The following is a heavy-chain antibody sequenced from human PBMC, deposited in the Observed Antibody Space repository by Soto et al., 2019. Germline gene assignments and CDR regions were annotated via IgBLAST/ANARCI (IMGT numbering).Heavy chain of an antibody. J-gene: IGHJ4*02. D-gene: IGHD6-13*01. CDR3: ARGGRQQLIPTPISYKIDY. V-gene: IGHV4-31*03. Sequence: SETLSLTCSVSGGSISSGGYYWSWIRQHPGKRLEWIGYIYYSGSTYYNPSLNRRVPLSVDTSKNQCSLKLSSVTAADTAVYYCARGGRQQLIPTPISYKIDYWGPGTLVTVSS. CDR2: IYYSGST. CDR1: GGSISSGGYY.